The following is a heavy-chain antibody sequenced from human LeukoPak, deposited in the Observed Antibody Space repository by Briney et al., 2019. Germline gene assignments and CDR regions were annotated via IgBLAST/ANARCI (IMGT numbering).Heavy chain of an antibody. CDR3: ARMGMVGGFNWFDP. V-gene: IGHV4-4*07. Sequence: SETLSLTCTVSGVSISNYYWSWIRQPAGKGLEWIGRIHTSGSTNYNPSLESRVTVSVDTSKNQFSLKLSSVTAADTGVYYCARMGMVGGFNWFDPWGQGTLVTVSS. CDR1: GVSISNYY. CDR2: IHTSGST. J-gene: IGHJ5*02. D-gene: IGHD3-10*01.